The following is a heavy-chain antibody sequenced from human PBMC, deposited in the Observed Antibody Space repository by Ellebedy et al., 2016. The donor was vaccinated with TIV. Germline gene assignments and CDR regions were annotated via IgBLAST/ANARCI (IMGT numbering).Heavy chain of an antibody. CDR1: GFSLGGFG. V-gene: IGHV3-30*03. J-gene: IGHJ4*02. D-gene: IGHD5-24*01. CDR2: ISFDRTKK. CDR3: ARGEGWIDN. Sequence: GESLKISXAASGFSLGGFGMHWVRQAPGKGLEWVAFISFDRTKKNYADSVKGRFTISRDNSGNTLYLEMNSLRAEGTAVYFCARGEGWIDNWGQGTLVTVSS.